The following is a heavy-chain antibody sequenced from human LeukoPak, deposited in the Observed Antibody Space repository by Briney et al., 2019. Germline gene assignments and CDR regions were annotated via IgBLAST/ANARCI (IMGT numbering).Heavy chain of an antibody. CDR2: INPNSGGT. Sequence: ASVKVSCKASGYTFTGYYMHWVRQAPGQGLEWMGWINPNSGGTNYAQKFQGRVTMTRVTSISTAYMELSRLRSDDTAVYYCASGRTYCGGDCLPSDAFDIWGQGTMVTVSS. CDR1: GYTFTGYY. V-gene: IGHV1-2*02. D-gene: IGHD2-21*01. J-gene: IGHJ3*02. CDR3: ASGRTYCGGDCLPSDAFDI.